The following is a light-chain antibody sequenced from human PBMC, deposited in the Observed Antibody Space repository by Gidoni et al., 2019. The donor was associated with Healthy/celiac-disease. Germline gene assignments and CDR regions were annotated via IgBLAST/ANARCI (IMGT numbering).Light chain of an antibody. CDR3: SSYTSSSTVV. CDR2: DVS. J-gene: IGLJ2*01. CDR1: SSDVGGYNY. V-gene: IGLV2-14*03. Sequence: QSALTQPASVSGSPGQSITISCTGTSSDVGGYNYVSWYQQHPGKAPKLMIYDVSNRPSGVSNRFSGYKSGNTASLTISGLQAEDEADYYCSSYTSSSTVVCGGGTKLTVL.